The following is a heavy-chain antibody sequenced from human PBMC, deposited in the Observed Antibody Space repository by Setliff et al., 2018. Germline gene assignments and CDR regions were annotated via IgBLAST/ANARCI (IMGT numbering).Heavy chain of an antibody. D-gene: IGHD2-15*01. CDR2: FDAEDGET. V-gene: IGHV1-24*01. Sequence: ASVKVSCKVSGYTLSELFMHWVRQAPGKGLEWMGGFDAEDGETIYAQKFQGRVAMTTDTSTSTAYMELRSLRSDDTAVYYCARDSPEMVAPPAAHCFDPWGQGTLVTVSS. CDR1: GYTLSELF. CDR3: ARDSPEMVAPPAAHCFDP. J-gene: IGHJ5*02.